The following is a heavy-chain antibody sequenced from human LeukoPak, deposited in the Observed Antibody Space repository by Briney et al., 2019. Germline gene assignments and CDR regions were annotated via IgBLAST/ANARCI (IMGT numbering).Heavy chain of an antibody. V-gene: IGHV4-39*01. CDR2: IYYSGST. J-gene: IGHJ4*02. CDR1: GGSISSSSYY. Sequence: SETLSLTCTVSGGSISSSSYYWGWIRRPPGKGLEWIGSIYYSGSTYYNPSLKSRVTISVDTSKNQFSLKLSSVTAADTAVYYCARQYSSGFLDYWGQGTLVTVSS. D-gene: IGHD6-19*01. CDR3: ARQYSSGFLDY.